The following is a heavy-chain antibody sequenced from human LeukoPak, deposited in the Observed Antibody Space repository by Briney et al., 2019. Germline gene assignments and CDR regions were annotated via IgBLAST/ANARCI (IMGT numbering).Heavy chain of an antibody. CDR2: IYYSGST. J-gene: IGHJ3*02. CDR3: ARQTRHAFDI. CDR1: GGSISSYY. Sequence: PSVTLSLTCTVSGGSISSYYWSWIRQPPGKGLEWIGYIYYSGSTNYNPSLKSRVTISVDTSKNQFSLKLSSVTAADTAVYYCARQTRHAFDIWGQGTMVTVSS. V-gene: IGHV4-59*08. D-gene: IGHD2-2*01.